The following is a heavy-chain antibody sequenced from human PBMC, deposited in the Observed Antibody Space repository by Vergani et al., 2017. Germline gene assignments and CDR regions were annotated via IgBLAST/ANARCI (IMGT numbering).Heavy chain of an antibody. CDR3: ARALRPYYYGSGSYYNLLGY. CDR2: INPNSGGT. J-gene: IGHJ4*02. CDR1: GYTFTGYY. D-gene: IGHD3-10*01. V-gene: IGHV1-2*02. Sequence: QVQLVQSGAEVKKPGASVKVSCKASGYTFTGYYMHWVRQAPGQGLEWMGWINPNSGGTNYAQKFQGRVTMTRDTSISTAYMELSRLRSYDTAVYYCARALRPYYYGSGSYYNLLGYWGQGTLVTVSS.